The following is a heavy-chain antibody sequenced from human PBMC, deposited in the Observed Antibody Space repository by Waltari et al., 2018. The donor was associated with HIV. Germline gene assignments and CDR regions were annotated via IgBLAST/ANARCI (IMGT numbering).Heavy chain of an antibody. V-gene: IGHV4-38-2*01. D-gene: IGHD5-18*01. Sequence: QVQLQESGPGLVKPSETLSLTCSVSGYSIESGYYWGWIRQPPGKGLEWIGSSLHSGSTHYNPSLKRRLTRSRDTSKNQVSLKRSSVTAADTAVYYCASRSRRGHSHGIDYWGQGTLVTVSS. CDR1: GYSIESGYY. CDR3: ASRSRRGHSHGIDY. J-gene: IGHJ4*02. CDR2: SLHSGST.